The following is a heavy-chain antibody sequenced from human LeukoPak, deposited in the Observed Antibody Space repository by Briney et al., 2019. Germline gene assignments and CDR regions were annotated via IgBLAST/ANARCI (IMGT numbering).Heavy chain of an antibody. CDR3: TKDFVEI. V-gene: IGHV3-74*01. CDR2: IDDLGTGK. CDR1: GFTLSSSW. J-gene: IGHJ4*02. Sequence: GGSLRLSCAASGFTLSSSWMHWVRQPPGRGLVWGKRIDDLGTGKSYADTVKGRFTISRYNAKNTLYLQMNNVRDEDTVMYYCTKDFVEIRGQGTLVIVSS. D-gene: IGHD2-21*01.